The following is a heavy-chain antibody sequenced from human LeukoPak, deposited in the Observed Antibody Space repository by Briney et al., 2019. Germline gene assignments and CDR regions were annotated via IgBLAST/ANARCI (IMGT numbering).Heavy chain of an antibody. Sequence: PGESLKISCQVSGYSFINYWICCVRQVPGKGLEWMGIIYPGDSDTRYSPSFQGQVTISADKSISTAYLQWSSLKASDTAMYYCARSGDHYYFDYWGEGTLVTVSS. J-gene: IGHJ4*02. D-gene: IGHD2-21*02. V-gene: IGHV5-51*01. CDR1: GYSFINYW. CDR3: ARSGDHYYFDY. CDR2: IYPGDSDT.